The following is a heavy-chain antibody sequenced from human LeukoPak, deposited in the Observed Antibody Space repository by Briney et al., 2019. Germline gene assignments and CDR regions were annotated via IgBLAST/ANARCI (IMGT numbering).Heavy chain of an antibody. CDR3: AADGYYGSRSFFDY. Sequence: GASVKVSCKASGFTFSSSAMQWVRQARGQRLEWIGWIVVGSGNTNYAQTFQERVTITRDMSTSTAYMELSSLRSEDTAVYYCAADGYYGSRSFFDYWGQGTLVTVSS. D-gene: IGHD3-10*01. CDR2: IVVGSGNT. CDR1: GFTFSSSA. J-gene: IGHJ4*02. V-gene: IGHV1-58*02.